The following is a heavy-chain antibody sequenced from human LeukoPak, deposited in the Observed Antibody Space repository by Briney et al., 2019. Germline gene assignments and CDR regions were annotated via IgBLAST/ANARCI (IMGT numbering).Heavy chain of an antibody. Sequence: SETPSLTCAVSGYSISSGYYWGWIRQPPGKGLEWIGSIYHSGSTYYNPSLKSRVTISVDTSKNQFSLKLSSVTAADTAVYYCARHPLIVVVPAAIGGNWYFDLWGRGTLVTVSS. J-gene: IGHJ2*01. CDR3: ARHPLIVVVPAAIGGNWYFDL. V-gene: IGHV4-38-2*01. CDR1: GYSISSGYY. CDR2: IYHSGST. D-gene: IGHD2-2*02.